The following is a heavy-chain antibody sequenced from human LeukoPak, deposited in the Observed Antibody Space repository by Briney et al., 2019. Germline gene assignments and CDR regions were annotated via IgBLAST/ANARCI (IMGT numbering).Heavy chain of an antibody. CDR3: AREDSGWYVDY. D-gene: IGHD6-19*01. Sequence: GASVKVSCKASGYTFTDYYMHWVRQAPGQGLEWMGWINPNSAGTNYAQKFEGRVTMARDTSISTAYMELSRLRSDDTAVYYCAREDSGWYVDYWGQGTLVTVSS. V-gene: IGHV1-2*02. CDR1: GYTFTDYY. J-gene: IGHJ4*02. CDR2: INPNSAGT.